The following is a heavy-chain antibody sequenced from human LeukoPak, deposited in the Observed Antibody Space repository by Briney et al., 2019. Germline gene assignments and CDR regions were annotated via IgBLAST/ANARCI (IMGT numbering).Heavy chain of an antibody. V-gene: IGHV4-4*07. J-gene: IGHJ4*02. CDR1: GGSISGYY. CDR3: ARGGVVVAATFDF. CDR2: IHTSGNT. Sequence: SETLSLTCTVSGGSISGYYWSWIRQPAGEGLEWIGRIHTSGNTFYNPSLKSRVTMSVDTSKNQFSLKLTSMTAADTAVYYCARGGVVVAATFDFWGQGTPVTVSP. D-gene: IGHD2-15*01.